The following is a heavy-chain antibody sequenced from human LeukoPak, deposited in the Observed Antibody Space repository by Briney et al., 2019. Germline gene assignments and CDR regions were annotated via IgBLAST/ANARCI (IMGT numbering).Heavy chain of an antibody. Sequence: GGSLRLSCAASGFTISNYWMTWVRQAPGKGLEWVANIKEDGSETHYVDSVEGRFTISRDNAKNSLYLQMNSLRAEDTAVYYCASTIAVGYWGQGTLVTVSS. CDR3: ASTIAVGY. CDR2: IKEDGSET. CDR1: GFTISNYW. V-gene: IGHV3-7*01. J-gene: IGHJ4*02. D-gene: IGHD1-26*01.